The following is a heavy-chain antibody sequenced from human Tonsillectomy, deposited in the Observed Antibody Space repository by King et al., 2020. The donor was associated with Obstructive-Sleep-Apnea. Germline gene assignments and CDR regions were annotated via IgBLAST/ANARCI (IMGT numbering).Heavy chain of an antibody. Sequence: VQLVESGGGLVQPGGSLRLSCAASGFTFSSYAMSWVRQAPGKGLEWVSAISGSGGSTYYADSVKGRFTISRDNSKNTLYLQMNSLRAEDTAVYYWAKFNRDEGITMVRGAIDYWGQGTLVTVSS. J-gene: IGHJ4*02. CDR1: GFTFSSYA. CDR3: AKFNRDEGITMVRGAIDY. CDR2: ISGSGGST. D-gene: IGHD3-10*01. V-gene: IGHV3-23*04.